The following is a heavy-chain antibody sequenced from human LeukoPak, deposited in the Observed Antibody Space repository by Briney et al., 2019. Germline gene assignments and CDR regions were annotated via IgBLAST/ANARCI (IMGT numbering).Heavy chain of an antibody. D-gene: IGHD6-19*01. CDR3: ASLLRGAVAGTRLDY. V-gene: IGHV4-59*12. J-gene: IGHJ4*02. CDR2: VYYSGST. Sequence: PSETLSLTCTVSGGSISGYYWSWIRQPPGKGLEWIGCVYYSGSTNYNPSLKSRVTISVDTSKNQFSLKLSSVTAADTAVYYCASLLRGAVAGTRLDYWGQGTLVTVSS. CDR1: GGSISGYY.